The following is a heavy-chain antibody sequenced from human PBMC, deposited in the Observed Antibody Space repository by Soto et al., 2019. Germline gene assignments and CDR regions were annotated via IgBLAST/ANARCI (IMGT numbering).Heavy chain of an antibody. D-gene: IGHD4-17*01. CDR3: AKGGRDYDIYYGMDV. Sequence: QVQLVASGGGMVQPGRSLSLSCEASGFTFNIYGMHWFRQAPGKGLEWVAVISYDGSKTLYADSVQGRCTISRDNYKNTLSLQLNNLRPEDTAVYYCAKGGRDYDIYYGMDVWGQGTTVTVS. CDR1: GFTFNIYG. CDR2: ISYDGSKT. J-gene: IGHJ6*02. V-gene: IGHV3-30*18.